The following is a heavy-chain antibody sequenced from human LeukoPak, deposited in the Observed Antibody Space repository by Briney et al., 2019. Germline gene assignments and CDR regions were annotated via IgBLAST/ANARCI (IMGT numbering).Heavy chain of an antibody. CDR1: GGSFNDYY. V-gene: IGHV4-34*01. J-gene: IGHJ4*02. D-gene: IGHD3-22*01. CDR2: INHSGDT. CDR3: ARPFHISSYLAY. Sequence: SETLSLTCAVYGGSFNDYYWTWIRQSPGKGLEWIGEINHSGDTNYNPSLESRLSISVDTSINQFPLNLNSVTAADTAVYYCARPFHISSYLAYWGRGNLVAVSS.